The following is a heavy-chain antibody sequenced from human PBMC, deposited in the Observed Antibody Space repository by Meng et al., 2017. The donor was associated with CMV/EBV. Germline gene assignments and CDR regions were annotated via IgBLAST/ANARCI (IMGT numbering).Heavy chain of an antibody. CDR3: ARVIAVAGLNPGRFDY. J-gene: IGHJ4*02. D-gene: IGHD6-19*01. Sequence: GESLKISCAASGFTVSSNYMSWVRQAPGTGLEWVSVIYSGGSTYYADSVKGRFTISRDNSKNTLYLQMNSLRAEDTAVYYCARVIAVAGLNPGRFDYWGQGTLVTVSS. CDR2: IYSGGST. CDR1: GFTVSSNY. V-gene: IGHV3-53*01.